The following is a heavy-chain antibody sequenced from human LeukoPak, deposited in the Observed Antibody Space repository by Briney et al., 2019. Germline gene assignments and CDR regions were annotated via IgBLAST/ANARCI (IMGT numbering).Heavy chain of an antibody. CDR3: AVEGYCSGGSCYTNWFDS. J-gene: IGHJ5*01. D-gene: IGHD2-15*01. V-gene: IGHV3-48*02. CDR1: GFTFSSYS. CDR2: ISSSGTTK. Sequence: GGSLRLPCVASGFTFSSYSMNWVRQAPGKGLEWVSYISSSGTTKYYADSVKGRFTISRDNVKNSLYLQMNSLRDEDTAVYYCAVEGYCSGGSCYTNWFDSWGQGTLVTVSS.